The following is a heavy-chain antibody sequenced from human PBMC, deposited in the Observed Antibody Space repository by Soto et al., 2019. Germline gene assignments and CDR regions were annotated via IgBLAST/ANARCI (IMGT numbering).Heavy chain of an antibody. J-gene: IGHJ4*02. D-gene: IGHD3-10*01. CDR1: GFTFSSYA. CDR2: ISGSGGST. CDR3: AKDLGTVGWFGIFDY. Sequence: GGSLRLSCAASGFTFSSYAMSWVRQAPGKGLEWVSTISGSGGSTYYADSVKGRFTISRDNSKNTLYLQMNSLRAEDTAVYYCAKDLGTVGWFGIFDYWGQGTLVTVSS. V-gene: IGHV3-23*01.